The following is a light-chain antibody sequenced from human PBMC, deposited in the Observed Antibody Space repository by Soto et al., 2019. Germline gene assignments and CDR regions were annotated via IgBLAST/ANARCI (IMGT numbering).Light chain of an antibody. V-gene: IGLV1-44*01. J-gene: IGLJ1*01. CDR3: AAWDDSLNGYV. CDR2: TNN. CDR1: SSNIGSNT. Sequence: QSVLTQPPSASGTPGQRVTISCFGSSSNIGSNTVNWYQQLPGTAPKLLIYTNNQRPSGVPDRFSGSKSGTSASLAISGLQSEDEADYYCAAWDDSLNGYVFGTGTNLTVL.